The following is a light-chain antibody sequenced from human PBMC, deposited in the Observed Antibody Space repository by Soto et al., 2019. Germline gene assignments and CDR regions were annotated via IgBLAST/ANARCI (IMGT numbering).Light chain of an antibody. CDR3: QQYNSYSWT. Sequence: DIQMTQSPSTLSASVGDRVTITCRASQSVNNWLAWYQQKPGKAPKLLIYKASTLQTGVPSRFSGSGPGTDFTLTISSLQPDDAATYYCQQYNSYSWTFGQGTKVEI. CDR2: KAS. V-gene: IGKV1-5*03. J-gene: IGKJ1*01. CDR1: QSVNNW.